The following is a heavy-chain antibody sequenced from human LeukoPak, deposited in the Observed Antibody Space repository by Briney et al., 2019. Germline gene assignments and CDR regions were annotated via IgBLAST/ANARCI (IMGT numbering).Heavy chain of an antibody. CDR1: GFTFSSYG. Sequence: GGSLRLSCGVSGFTFSSYGMHWVRQAPGKGLEWVTFIRFDGSDKNYMDSVKGRFTISRDNSKNMLYLQMSSLRAEDTAVYYCARDREVRGVLDYWGQGTLVTVSS. CDR3: ARDREVRGVLDY. J-gene: IGHJ4*02. D-gene: IGHD3-10*01. CDR2: IRFDGSDK. V-gene: IGHV3-30*02.